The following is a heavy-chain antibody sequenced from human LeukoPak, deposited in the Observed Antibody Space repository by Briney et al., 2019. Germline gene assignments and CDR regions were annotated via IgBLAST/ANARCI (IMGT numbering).Heavy chain of an antibody. CDR2: MNPNSGNT. V-gene: IGHV1-8*02. CDR1: GYTFTSYY. Sequence: GASVKVSCKASGYTFTSYYMHWVRQATGQGLEWMGWMNPNSGNTGYAERFQGRVTMTRDTSISTAYMELSSLRSDDTAVYYCARGTPYCSSASCYNYWGQGTLLTVSS. J-gene: IGHJ4*02. D-gene: IGHD2-2*02. CDR3: ARGTPYCSSASCYNY.